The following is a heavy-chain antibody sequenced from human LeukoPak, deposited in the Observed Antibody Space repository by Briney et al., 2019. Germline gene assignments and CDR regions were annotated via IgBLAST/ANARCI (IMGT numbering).Heavy chain of an antibody. CDR2: IPYDGSNK. J-gene: IGHJ4*02. CDR1: GFTFSSYA. V-gene: IGHV3-30*04. CDR3: ARDRSVIAAAGIPFDY. D-gene: IGHD6-13*01. Sequence: PGGSLRLSCAASGFTFSSYAMHWVRQAPGKGLEWVAVIPYDGSNKYYADSVKGRFTISRDNSKNTLYLQMNSLRAEDTAVYYCARDRSVIAAAGIPFDYWGQGTLVTVSS.